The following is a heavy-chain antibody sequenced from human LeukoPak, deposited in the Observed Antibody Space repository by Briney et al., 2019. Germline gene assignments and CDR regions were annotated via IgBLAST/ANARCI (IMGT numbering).Heavy chain of an antibody. D-gene: IGHD2-8*01. CDR1: GGSISSSSYY. V-gene: IGHV4-39*07. J-gene: IGHJ5*02. Sequence: SETLSLTCTVSGGSISSSSYYWGWIRQPPGKGLEWIGSIYYSGSTYYNPSLKSRVTISVDTSKNQFSLKLSSVTAADTAVYYCASLIRTLNWFDPWGQGTLVTVSS. CDR2: IYYSGST. CDR3: ASLIRTLNWFDP.